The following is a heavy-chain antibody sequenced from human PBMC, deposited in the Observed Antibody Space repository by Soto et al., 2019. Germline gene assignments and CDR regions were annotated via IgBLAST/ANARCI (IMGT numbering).Heavy chain of an antibody. CDR2: ISYDGSNK. CDR1: GFTFSSYG. Sequence: GGSLRLSCAASGFTFSSYGMHWVRQAPGKGLEWVAVISYDGSNKYYADSVKGRFTISRDNSKNTLYLQMNSLRAEDTAVYYYAKGPRRITMIVVVTPRVDYWGQGTMVTVYS. V-gene: IGHV3-30*18. D-gene: IGHD3-22*01. CDR3: AKGPRRITMIVVVTPRVDY. J-gene: IGHJ4*02.